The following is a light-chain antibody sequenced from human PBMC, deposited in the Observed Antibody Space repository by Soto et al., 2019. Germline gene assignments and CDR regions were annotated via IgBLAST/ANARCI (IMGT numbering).Light chain of an antibody. CDR3: ETWDRNTVV. Sequence: QLVLPQSSSAAASLGSSVKLTCTLSSGHSSYIIAWHQQQPGKAPRYLMKLEGTGSYNKGSGVPDRFSGSSSGADRYLTISNLQFEDEADYYCETWDRNTVVFGGGTKLTVL. J-gene: IGLJ2*01. CDR1: SGHSSYI. V-gene: IGLV4-60*02. CDR2: LEGTGSY.